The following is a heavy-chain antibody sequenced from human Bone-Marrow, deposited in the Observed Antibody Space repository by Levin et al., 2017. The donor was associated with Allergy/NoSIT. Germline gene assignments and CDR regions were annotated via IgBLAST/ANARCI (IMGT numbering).Heavy chain of an antibody. D-gene: IGHD2-15*01. CDR2: ITGTGEMT. J-gene: IGHJ5*01. Sequence: PGGSLRLSCVGSGFTFSNYAMNWLRQVPGQGLEWVSAITGTGEMTYYSDSVRGRFTISRDNSRDTLLLQMSGLMVDDTAIYYCAKRGYSDPGGRCPLFASWGQGTLVTVSS. V-gene: IGHV3-23*01. CDR3: AKRGYSDPGGRCPLFAS. CDR1: GFTFSNYA.